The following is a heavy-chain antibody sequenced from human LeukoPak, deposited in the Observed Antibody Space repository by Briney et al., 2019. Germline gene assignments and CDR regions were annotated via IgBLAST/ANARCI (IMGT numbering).Heavy chain of an antibody. CDR2: INHSGST. CDR3: ARGEWFGELLGAFDI. J-gene: IGHJ3*02. CDR1: GGSFSGYY. Sequence: SETLSLTCAVYGGSFSGYYWSWIRQPPGKGLEWIGEINHSGSTNYNPSLKSRVTISVDTSKNQFSLKLSSVTAADTAVYYCARGEWFGELLGAFDIWGQGTMVTVSS. V-gene: IGHV4-34*01. D-gene: IGHD3-10*01.